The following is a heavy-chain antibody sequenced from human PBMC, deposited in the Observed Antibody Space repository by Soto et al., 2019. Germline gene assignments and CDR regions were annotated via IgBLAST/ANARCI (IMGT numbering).Heavy chain of an antibody. D-gene: IGHD3-9*01. V-gene: IGHV1-2*04. CDR3: ARDPGLPGRYWYFDL. J-gene: IGHJ2*01. CDR1: GYKFTDYY. Sequence: QVVLVQSGAEVKKPGDSVKVSCKSSGYKFTDYYIHWVRQAPGQGPEWMGWVNPKRGDAVYAQKFQGWVTMTRDTATTTAYLEVNRLKPDDTAVYLCARDPGLPGRYWYFDLWGRGTLVTVSS. CDR2: VNPKRGDA.